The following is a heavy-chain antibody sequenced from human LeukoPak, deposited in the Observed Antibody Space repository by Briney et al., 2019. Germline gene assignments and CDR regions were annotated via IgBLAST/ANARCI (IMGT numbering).Heavy chain of an antibody. V-gene: IGHV3-66*01. J-gene: IGHJ4*02. Sequence: GGSLRLSCAVSGLTVSANHMSWVRQPPGKGLEWVSVFYNGGGTNYADSVKGRFTISRDNSNNTLYLQMNSLRAEDTVVYYCARSPAAIDYWGQGTLVTVSS. D-gene: IGHD2-2*01. CDR1: GLTVSANH. CDR3: ARSPAAIDY. CDR2: FYNGGGT.